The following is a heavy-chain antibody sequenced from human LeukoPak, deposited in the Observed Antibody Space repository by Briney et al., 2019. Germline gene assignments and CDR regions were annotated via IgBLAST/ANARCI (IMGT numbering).Heavy chain of an antibody. CDR3: ARDTVYCSGGSCYSRWFDP. CDR2: ISAYNGNT. J-gene: IGHJ5*02. CDR1: GYTFTSYG. Sequence: ASVKVSCKASGYTFTSYGISWVRQAPGQGLEWMGWISAYNGNTNYAQKLQGRITMTTDTSTSTAYMGLSSLRSEDTAVYYCARDTVYCSGGSCYSRWFDPWGQGTLVTVSS. V-gene: IGHV1-18*01. D-gene: IGHD2-15*01.